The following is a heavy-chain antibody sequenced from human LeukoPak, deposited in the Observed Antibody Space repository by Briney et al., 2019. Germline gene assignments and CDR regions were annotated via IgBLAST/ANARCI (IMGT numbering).Heavy chain of an antibody. Sequence: LRLAFAASVHTLSSYRKNSGRWAPGKVQGRVSYFISYSSTIYYADSVKGRFTISRDNAKNSLYLQMNSLRAEDTAVYYCAGFPPSGWAPWSAFDIWGQGTMVTVSS. J-gene: IGHJ3*02. CDR3: AGFPPSGWAPWSAFDI. CDR1: VHTLSSYR. CDR2: FISYSSTI. D-gene: IGHD6-19*01. V-gene: IGHV3-48*01.